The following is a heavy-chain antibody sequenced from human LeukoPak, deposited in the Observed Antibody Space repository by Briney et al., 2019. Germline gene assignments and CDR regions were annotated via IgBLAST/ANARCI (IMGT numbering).Heavy chain of an antibody. CDR1: GASISSSNHY. V-gene: IGHV4-39*07. J-gene: IGHJ6*03. CDR3: AKSGDSQDYYYYMDV. D-gene: IGHD4-17*01. CDR2: IYSSGT. Sequence: SETLSLTCTVSGASISSSNHYWGWIRQLPGKGLEWIGVIYSSGTYYNPSLKSRVTISVDTSKNQFSLKLSSVTAADTAVYYCAKSGDSQDYYYYMDVWGKGTTVTVSS.